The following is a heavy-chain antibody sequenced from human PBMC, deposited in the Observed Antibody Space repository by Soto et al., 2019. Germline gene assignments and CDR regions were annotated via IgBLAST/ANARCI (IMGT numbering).Heavy chain of an antibody. V-gene: IGHV1-69*06. CDR2: IIPICGTA. J-gene: IGHJ4*02. D-gene: IGHD1-1*01. CDR3: AREGPNSGTADY. Sequence: QVQLVQSGAEVKKPGSSVNVSCKAYGGTFSSYAISWVRQAPGQGLEWMGGIIPICGTANYAQEFQGRVTITADKSTSTAYMELSSLRSEDTAVYYCAREGPNSGTADYWGQGTLVTVSS. CDR1: GGTFSSYA.